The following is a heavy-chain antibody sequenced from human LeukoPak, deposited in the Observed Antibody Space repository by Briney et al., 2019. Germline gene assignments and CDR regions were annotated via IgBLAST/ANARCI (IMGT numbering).Heavy chain of an antibody. V-gene: IGHV4-4*07. J-gene: IGHJ6*03. D-gene: IGHD1-26*01. CDR1: GGSISSYY. Sequence: SETQSLTCTVSGGSISSYYWSWIRQPAGRGLEWIGRVYLTRGTDYNPSLRSRVIMSLDTSKNQFSLQVTSVTAADTAVYYCARESRIVEGDGFYIDVWGKGTTVTISS. CDR2: VYLTRGT. CDR3: ARESRIVEGDGFYIDV.